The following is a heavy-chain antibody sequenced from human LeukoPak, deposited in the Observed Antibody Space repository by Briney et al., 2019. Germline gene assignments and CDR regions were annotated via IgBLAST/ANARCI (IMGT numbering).Heavy chain of an antibody. Sequence: PGGSLRLSCAGSGFTFSSYAMSWIRQAPGKEPEWVAYISPGGYTMHFADSVRGRFTISRDNGKKSVYLQMNSLTAEDTAVYYCAGGLDIAVAGPGGYFDYWGQGTLVTVSS. J-gene: IGHJ4*02. CDR3: AGGLDIAVAGPGGYFDY. V-gene: IGHV3-11*01. D-gene: IGHD6-19*01. CDR1: GFTFSSYA. CDR2: ISPGGYTM.